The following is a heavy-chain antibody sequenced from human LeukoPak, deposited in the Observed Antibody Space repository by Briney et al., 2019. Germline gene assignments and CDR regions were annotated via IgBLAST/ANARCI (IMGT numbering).Heavy chain of an antibody. CDR1: GYTVTGYY. CDR2: INPNSGGT. V-gene: IGHV1-2*02. CDR3: ARVLGYYDSSGYGY. D-gene: IGHD3-22*01. Sequence: ASVKVSCKASGYTVTGYYMHWVRQAPGQGLEWMGWINPNSGGTNYAQKFQGRVTMTRDTSISTAYMELSRLGSDDTAVYYCARVLGYYDSSGYGYWGQGTLVTVSS. J-gene: IGHJ4*02.